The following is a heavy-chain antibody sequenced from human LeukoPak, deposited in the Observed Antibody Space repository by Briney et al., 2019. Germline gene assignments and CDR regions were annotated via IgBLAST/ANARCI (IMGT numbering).Heavy chain of an antibody. J-gene: IGHJ4*02. CDR3: ARLFRYYYGSGSYYNAAPFDY. CDR1: GGSFSGYY. CDR2: INHSGST. D-gene: IGHD3-10*01. Sequence: SETLSLTCAVYGGSFSGYYWSWIRQPPGKGLEWIGEINHSGSTNYNPSLKSRVTISVDTSKNQFSLKLSSVTAADTAVYYCARLFRYYYGSGSYYNAAPFDYWGQGTLVTVSS. V-gene: IGHV4-34*01.